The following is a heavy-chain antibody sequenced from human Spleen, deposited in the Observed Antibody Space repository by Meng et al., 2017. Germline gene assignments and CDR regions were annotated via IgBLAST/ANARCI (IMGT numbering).Heavy chain of an antibody. J-gene: IGHJ6*02. CDR1: GGSISGSSYY. CDR2: IYFSGST. Sequence: SETLSLTCTVSGGSISGSSYYWGWIRQPPGKGLEWIGSIYFSGSTSYNPSLNSRVTISVDTSKNQFSLKLTSVTAADTAFYYCARVDPHSYYYYGMDVWGQGTTVTVSS. CDR3: ARVDPHSYYYYGMDV. V-gene: IGHV4-39*07.